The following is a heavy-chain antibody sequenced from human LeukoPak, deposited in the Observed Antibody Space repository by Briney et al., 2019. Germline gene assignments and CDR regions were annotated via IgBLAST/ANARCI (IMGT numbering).Heavy chain of an antibody. D-gene: IGHD2-15*01. CDR2: IRYYGSNK. Sequence: GGSLRLSCAASGFTFSSYGMHWVRQAPGKGLEWVAFIRYYGSNKYYADSVKGRFTISRDNSKNTLYLQMNSLRAEDTAVYYCAKDPLGYCSGGSCYIFDYWGQGTLVTVSS. V-gene: IGHV3-30*02. J-gene: IGHJ4*02. CDR1: GFTFSSYG. CDR3: AKDPLGYCSGGSCYIFDY.